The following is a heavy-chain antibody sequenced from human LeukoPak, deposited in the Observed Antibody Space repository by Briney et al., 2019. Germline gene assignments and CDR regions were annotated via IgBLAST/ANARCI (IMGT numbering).Heavy chain of an antibody. CDR3: ARDRGYGDYVFNWFDP. CDR2: INPNSGGT. CDR1: GYTFTGYY. J-gene: IGHJ5*02. Sequence: ASVKVSCKASGYTFTGYYMHWVRQAPGQGLEWMGWINPNSGGTNYAQKFQGRVTMTRDTSISTAYMELSRLRSDDTAVYYCARDRGYGDYVFNWFDPWGQGTLVTVSS. D-gene: IGHD4-17*01. V-gene: IGHV1-2*02.